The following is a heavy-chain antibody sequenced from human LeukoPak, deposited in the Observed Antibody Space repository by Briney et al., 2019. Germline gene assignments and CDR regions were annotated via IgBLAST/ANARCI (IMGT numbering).Heavy chain of an antibody. Sequence: SETLSLTCAVHGESLGTYSWSWIRQTPGKGLEWIGAIDRRGYASHNPSLKSRVTLSVDTSNDQFSLTLRSVTAADTGLYFCARPRICLRRYYYVDVWGKGTTVTVTS. J-gene: IGHJ6*03. V-gene: IGHV4-34*01. CDR2: IDRRGYA. CDR1: GESLGTYS. D-gene: IGHD2/OR15-2a*01. CDR3: ARPRICLRRYYYVDV.